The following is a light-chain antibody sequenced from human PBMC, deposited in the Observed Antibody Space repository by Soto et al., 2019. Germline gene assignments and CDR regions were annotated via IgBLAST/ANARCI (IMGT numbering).Light chain of an antibody. CDR1: QSFSSY. Sequence: EIMLTQSPATLSLSPGERATLSCRASQSFSSYLAWYQQKPGQAPRLLIYDASNRATGIPARFSGSGSGTDFTLTISSLEPEDFAVYFCQQRSDWLGTFGQGTKLEIK. CDR2: DAS. CDR3: QQRSDWLGT. V-gene: IGKV3-11*01. J-gene: IGKJ2*01.